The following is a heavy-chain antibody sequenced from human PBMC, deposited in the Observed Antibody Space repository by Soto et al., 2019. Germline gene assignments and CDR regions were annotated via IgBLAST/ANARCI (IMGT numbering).Heavy chain of an antibody. CDR1: GFTLRPDC. CDR2: ISGSGGST. Sequence: PRGALRLPRAGSGFTLRPDCNRLGRQAPGKGLEWVSAISGSGGSTYYADSVKGRFTISRDNSKNTLYLQMNSLRAEDTAVYYCAKEYFKGNRVGSFDYWGQGTLVTVSS. J-gene: IGHJ4*02. CDR3: AKEYFKGNRVGSFDY. V-gene: IGHV3-23*01. D-gene: IGHD3-9*01.